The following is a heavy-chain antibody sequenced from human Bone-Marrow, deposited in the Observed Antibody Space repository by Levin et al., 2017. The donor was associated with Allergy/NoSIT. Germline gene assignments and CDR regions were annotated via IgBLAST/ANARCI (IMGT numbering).Heavy chain of an antibody. CDR3: ARGIASGGKTYYYFYMDV. Sequence: GESLKISCKASGYIFTDYYMHWVRQAPGQGLEWMGWINPNTGGTSYSQNFQGRVTMTRDTSISTAYMDLSSLRSDETAVYYCARGIASGGKTYYYFYMDVWGRGTTVAVSS. CDR2: INPNTGGT. V-gene: IGHV1-2*02. D-gene: IGHD6-13*01. CDR1: GYIFTDYY. J-gene: IGHJ6*03.